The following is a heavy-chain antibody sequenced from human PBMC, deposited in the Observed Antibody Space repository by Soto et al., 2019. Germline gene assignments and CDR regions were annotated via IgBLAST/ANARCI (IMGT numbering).Heavy chain of an antibody. CDR2: IYYSGST. J-gene: IGHJ6*02. CDR1: DVSISGYY. D-gene: IGHD3-3*02. Sequence: QVQLQESGPGLVKPSETLSLTCTVSDVSISGYYWNWIRQPPGKGLEWIGYIYYSGSTTYNPSLKSRVPISLDTSKNQFSLRLNSVTAADTAVYYCARMRDSEHYIMDVWGQGTTVTVSS. CDR3: ARMRDSEHYIMDV. V-gene: IGHV4-59*08.